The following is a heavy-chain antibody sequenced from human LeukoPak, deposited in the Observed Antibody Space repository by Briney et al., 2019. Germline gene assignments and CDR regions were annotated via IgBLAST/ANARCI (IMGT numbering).Heavy chain of an antibody. CDR2: VNPSGSA. V-gene: IGHV4-34*01. CDR3: ARHFYGYSYGPGGDY. CDR1: GGSFSGYY. D-gene: IGHD5-18*01. J-gene: IGHJ4*02. Sequence: SETLSLTCAVYGGSFSGYYWTWIRQPPGKGLEWIGEVNPSGSANYNPSLKSRVTISVDTSKNQFSLKLSSVTAADTAVYYCARHFYGYSYGPGGDYWGQGTLVTVSS.